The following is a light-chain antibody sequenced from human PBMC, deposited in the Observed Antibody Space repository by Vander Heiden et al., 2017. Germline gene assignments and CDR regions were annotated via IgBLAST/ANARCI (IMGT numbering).Light chain of an antibody. J-gene: IGKJ1*01. CDR2: AAS. CDR3: QQANSFPRT. V-gene: IGKV1D-12*01. CDR1: QDISSW. Sequence: DIQMTQSPSSVPASVGDRVTITCRASQDISSWLAWYQQKPGKAPKLLIYAASTLQSGVPSRFSGSESATDFTLTISSLQPEDFATYYYQQANSFPRTFGQGTKVEIK.